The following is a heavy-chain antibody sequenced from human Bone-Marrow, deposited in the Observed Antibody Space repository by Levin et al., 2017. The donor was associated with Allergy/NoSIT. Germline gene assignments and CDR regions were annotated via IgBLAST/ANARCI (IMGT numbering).Heavy chain of an antibody. J-gene: IGHJ4*02. CDR2: VSGSGDST. Sequence: GGSLRLSCAASGFTFYNYAMNWVRQAPGKGLEWVSTVSGSGDSTYYADSVKGRFTISRDNSKNTLYLQMNTLRAEDTAVYYCAKDLRGGPPRYHDYWGQGTLVSVSS. V-gene: IGHV3-23*01. CDR3: AKDLRGGPPRYHDY. D-gene: IGHD1-26*01. CDR1: GFTFYNYA.